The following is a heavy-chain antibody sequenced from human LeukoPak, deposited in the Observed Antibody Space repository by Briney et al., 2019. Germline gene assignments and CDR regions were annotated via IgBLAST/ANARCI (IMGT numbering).Heavy chain of an antibody. D-gene: IGHD3-3*01. J-gene: IGHJ4*02. V-gene: IGHV3-64*01. CDR3: VFQRAYYDFWSGYYRGPHDY. Sequence: PGGSLRLSCAASGFTFSSYAMHWVRQAPGKGLEYVSVISSNGGSTYYANSVKGRFTISRDNSKNTLYLQMNSLRAEDTAVYYCVFQRAYYDFWSGYYRGPHDYWGQGTLVTVSS. CDR1: GFTFSSYA. CDR2: ISSNGGST.